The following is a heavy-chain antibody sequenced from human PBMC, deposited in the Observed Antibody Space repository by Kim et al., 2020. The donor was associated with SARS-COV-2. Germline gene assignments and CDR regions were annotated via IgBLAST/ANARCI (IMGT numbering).Heavy chain of an antibody. CDR3: ARGRRGYCSSTSCLRAYGMDV. J-gene: IGHJ6*02. CDR1: GGTFSSYT. D-gene: IGHD2-2*01. CDR2: IIPILGIA. Sequence: SVKVSCKASGGTFSSYTISWVRQAPGQGLEWMGRIIPILGIANYAQKFQGRVTITADKSTSTAYMELSSLRSEDTAVYYCARGRRGYCSSTSCLRAYGMDVWSQGTTVTVSS. V-gene: IGHV1-69*02.